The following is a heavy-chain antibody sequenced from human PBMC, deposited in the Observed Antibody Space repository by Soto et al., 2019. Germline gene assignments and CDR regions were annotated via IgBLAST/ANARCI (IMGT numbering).Heavy chain of an antibody. V-gene: IGHV4-30-2*01. Sequence: SETLSLTCAVSGGSISSGGYSWNWIRQPPGKGLEWIGYIYHSGGTHYNPSLKSRVTISLDRSKNQFSLILSSVTAADTAVYYCAREDIVATILDYWGRGTLVTVSS. CDR3: AREDIVATILDY. D-gene: IGHD5-12*01. CDR1: GGSISSGGYS. CDR2: IYHSGGT. J-gene: IGHJ4*02.